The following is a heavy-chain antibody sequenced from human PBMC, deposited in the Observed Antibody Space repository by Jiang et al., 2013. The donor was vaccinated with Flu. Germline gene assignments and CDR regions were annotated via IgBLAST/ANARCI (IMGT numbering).Heavy chain of an antibody. CDR3: ARHRGRMATIGYHLDY. CDR2: IYPDDSDT. D-gene: IGHD5-24*01. Sequence: GAEVKKPGESLRISCKGFGYSFTSDWTTWVRQMPGKGLEWMGIIYPDDSDTRYSPSFQGQATISADKSITTAYLQWSSLKASDTAMYYCARHRGRMATIGYHLDYWGQGTLVNVSS. J-gene: IGHJ4*02. V-gene: IGHV5-51*01. CDR1: GYSFTSDW.